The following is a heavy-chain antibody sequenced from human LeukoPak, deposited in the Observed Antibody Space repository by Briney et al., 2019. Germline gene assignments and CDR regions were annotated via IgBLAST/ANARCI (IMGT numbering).Heavy chain of an antibody. D-gene: IGHD5-12*01. CDR2: INPNSGGT. J-gene: IGHJ3*02. CDR1: GYPFSAYY. V-gene: IGHV1-2*02. Sequence: ASEKVSCKASGYPFSAYYMHWVRQAPGQGFEWMGWINPNSGGTNYAQKFQGRVTMTRDTSIRTAYMELSRLRSDDTAVYYCAGSSGYDPRDAFDIWGQGTMVTVSS. CDR3: AGSSGYDPRDAFDI.